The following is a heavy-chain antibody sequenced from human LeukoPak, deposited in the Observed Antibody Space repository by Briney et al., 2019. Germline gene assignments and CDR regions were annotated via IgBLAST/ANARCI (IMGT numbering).Heavy chain of an antibody. D-gene: IGHD3-16*02. Sequence: GGSLRLSCAASGFTFSSYALHWVRQAPGEGLEFVSSISSNGGSTYYANSVKGRFTISRDNSKNTLYLQMGSLSAEDMAVYYCARQRLRLGQLSLLLDYWGQGSLVTVSS. CDR2: ISSNGGST. J-gene: IGHJ4*02. V-gene: IGHV3-64*01. CDR3: ARQRLRLGQLSLLLDY. CDR1: GFTFSSYA.